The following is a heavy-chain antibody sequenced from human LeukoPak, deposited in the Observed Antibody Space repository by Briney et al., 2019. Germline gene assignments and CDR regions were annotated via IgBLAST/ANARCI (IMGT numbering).Heavy chain of an antibody. V-gene: IGHV1-3*01. CDR2: INAGNGNT. J-gene: IGHJ6*02. D-gene: IGHD3-3*01. CDR1: GGTFISYA. Sequence: ASVKVSCKASGGTFISYAISWVRQAPGQRLEWMGWINAGNGNTKYSQKFQGRVTITRDTSAGTAYMELSSLRSEDTAVYYCARVLNDFWSGMDVWGQGTTVTVSS. CDR3: ARVLNDFWSGMDV.